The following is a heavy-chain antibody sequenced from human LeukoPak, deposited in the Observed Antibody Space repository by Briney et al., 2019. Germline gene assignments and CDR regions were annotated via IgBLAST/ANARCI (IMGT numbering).Heavy chain of an antibody. CDR3: VKNSGIWSF. V-gene: IGHV3-23*01. CDR2: ISGTGDRT. J-gene: IGHJ4*02. CDR1: GFTFDTTD. Sequence: GGSLRLSCAASGFTFDTTDTTWVRQAPGKGPEWLSCISGTGDRTYYADSVRGRFTISRDNSKNMLYLQMTSLRVEDTATYYCVKNSGIWSFWGRGTLAAVSS. D-gene: IGHD1-26*01.